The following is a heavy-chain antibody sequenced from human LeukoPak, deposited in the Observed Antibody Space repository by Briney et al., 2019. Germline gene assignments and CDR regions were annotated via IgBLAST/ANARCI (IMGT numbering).Heavy chain of an antibody. D-gene: IGHD1-26*01. CDR1: GSTFSSYA. Sequence: GGSLRLSCAASGSTFSSYAMHWVRQAPGKGLEWVAAISYDGSNKNYADSVKGRFTISRDNSKNTLYLQMNSLRAEDTAVYYCARGPEWEPYYFDYWGQGTLVTVSS. J-gene: IGHJ4*02. CDR2: ISYDGSNK. CDR3: ARGPEWEPYYFDY. V-gene: IGHV3-30-3*01.